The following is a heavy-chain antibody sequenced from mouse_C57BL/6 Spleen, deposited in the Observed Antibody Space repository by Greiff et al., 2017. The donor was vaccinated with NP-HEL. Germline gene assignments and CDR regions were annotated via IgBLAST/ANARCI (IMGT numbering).Heavy chain of an antibody. CDR3: GRGYTGAMDY. J-gene: IGHJ4*01. CDR2: INPNNGGT. CDR1: GYTFTDYY. V-gene: IGHV1-26*01. D-gene: IGHD2-2*01. Sequence: EVQLQQSGPELVKPGASVKISCKASGYTFTDYYMNWVKQSHGKSLEWIGDINPNNGGTSYNQKFKGKATLTVDKSSSTAYRERRSLTSEDSAVYYCGRGYTGAMDYWGQGTSVTVSS.